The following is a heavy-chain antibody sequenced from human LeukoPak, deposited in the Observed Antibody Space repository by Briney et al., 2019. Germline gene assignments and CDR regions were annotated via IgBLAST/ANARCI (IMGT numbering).Heavy chain of an antibody. CDR3: ARLEYSSSSKFDY. CDR1: GGSISSYY. D-gene: IGHD6-6*01. CDR2: IYYSGST. J-gene: IGHJ4*02. Sequence: SETLSLTCTVSGGSISSYYWSWIRQPPGKGLEWIGYIYYSGSTNYNPSLKSRVTISVDTSKNQFSLKLSSVTAADTAVYYCARLEYSSSSKFDYWGQGTLVTVSS. V-gene: IGHV4-59*01.